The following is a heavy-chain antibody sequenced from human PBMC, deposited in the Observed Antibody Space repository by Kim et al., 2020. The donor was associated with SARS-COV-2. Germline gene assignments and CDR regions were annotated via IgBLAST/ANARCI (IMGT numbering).Heavy chain of an antibody. CDR3: ARVSATVTTAGGMDV. CDR2: IYYSGST. V-gene: IGHV4-31*03. Sequence: SETLSLTCTVSGGSISSGGYYWSWIRQHPGKGLEWIGYIYYSGSTYYNPSLKSRVTISVDTSKNQFSLKLSSVTAADTAVYYCARVSATVTTAGGMDVWSQGTTVTVSS. J-gene: IGHJ6*02. CDR1: GGSISSGGYY. D-gene: IGHD4-4*01.